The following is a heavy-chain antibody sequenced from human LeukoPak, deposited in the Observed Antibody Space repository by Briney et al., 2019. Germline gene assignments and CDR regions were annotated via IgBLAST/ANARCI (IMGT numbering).Heavy chain of an antibody. CDR1: GLTFDDYG. CDR3: ARETLRRGIAAAGTWAFDI. V-gene: IGHV3-20*04. D-gene: IGHD6-13*01. CDR2: INWNGGST. Sequence: GGSLRLSCAASGLTFDDYGMSWVRQVPGKGLEWVSGINWNGGSTGYADSVKGRFTISRDNAKNSLYLQMNSLRAEDTALYYCARETLRRGIAAAGTWAFDIWGQGTMVTVSS. J-gene: IGHJ3*02.